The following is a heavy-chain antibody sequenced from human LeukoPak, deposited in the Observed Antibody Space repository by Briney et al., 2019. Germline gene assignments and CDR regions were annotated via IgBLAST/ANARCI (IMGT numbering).Heavy chain of an antibody. CDR1: GFKFSGYS. J-gene: IGHJ6*02. Sequence: GGSLRLSCAASGFKFSGYSMNWVRQAPGRGLEWVSFISTSSSYIFYADSVRGRFTISRDNSKDTVSLQMNSLRAEDSAIYFCVKDRPCETCMPMDAWGQGTTVTVSS. CDR3: VKDRPCETCMPMDA. V-gene: IGHV3-21*04. CDR2: ISTSSSYI. D-gene: IGHD2-2*01.